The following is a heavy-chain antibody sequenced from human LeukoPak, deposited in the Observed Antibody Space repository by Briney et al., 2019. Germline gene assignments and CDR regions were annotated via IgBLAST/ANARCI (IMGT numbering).Heavy chain of an antibody. CDR1: GGSISSYY. Sequence: KASETLSLTCTGSGGSISSYYWSWIRQPAGKGLEWIGRIYTSGSTNYNPSLKSRVTMSVDTSKNQFSLKLSSVTAADTAVYYCARDLRYYDILTGNNYYYYYYGMDVWGQGTTVTVSS. D-gene: IGHD3-9*01. CDR3: ARDLRYYDILTGNNYYYYYYGMDV. J-gene: IGHJ6*02. CDR2: IYTSGST. V-gene: IGHV4-4*07.